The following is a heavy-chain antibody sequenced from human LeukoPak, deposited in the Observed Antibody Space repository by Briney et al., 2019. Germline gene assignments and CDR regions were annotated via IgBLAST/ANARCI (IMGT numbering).Heavy chain of an antibody. CDR1: GFTFSSYW. V-gene: IGHV3-7*01. CDR2: IKQDGSEK. J-gene: IGHJ6*03. Sequence: GGSLRLSCAASGFTFSSYWMSWARQAPGKGLEWVANIKQDGSEKYYVDSVKGRFTISRDNAKNSLYLQMNSLRAEDTAVYYCARAAARPYYYYYMDVWGKGTTVTVSS. CDR3: ARAAARPYYYYYMDV. D-gene: IGHD6-6*01.